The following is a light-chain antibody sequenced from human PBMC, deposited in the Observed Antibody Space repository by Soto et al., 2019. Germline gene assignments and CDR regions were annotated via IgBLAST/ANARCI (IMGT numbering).Light chain of an antibody. V-gene: IGKV4-1*01. CDR1: QSVLYSSNNKNY. CDR2: CAS. J-gene: IGKJ2*01. Sequence: DIVMTQSPDSLAVSLGERATINCKSSQSVLYSSNNKNYLAWYQQKPGQPPKLLIYCASTRESGVPDRFSGSGSGKDFTLTISSLQAEDVAVYHCQQYYSTPPYTFGQGTKLEIK. CDR3: QQYYSTPPYT.